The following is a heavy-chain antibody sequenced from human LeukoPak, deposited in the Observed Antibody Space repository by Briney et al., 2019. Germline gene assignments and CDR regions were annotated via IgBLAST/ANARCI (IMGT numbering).Heavy chain of an antibody. V-gene: IGHV1-2*02. CDR2: INPNSGGT. CDR3: AKVPRWLSYSHFDY. CDR1: GYTFTGYY. Sequence: VASVKVSCKASGYTFTGYYMHWVRQAPGQGLEWMGWINPNSGGTNYAQKFQGRVTMTRDTSISTAYMELSRLRSDDTAVYYCAKVPRWLSYSHFDYWGQGALVTVSS. J-gene: IGHJ4*02. D-gene: IGHD3-3*01.